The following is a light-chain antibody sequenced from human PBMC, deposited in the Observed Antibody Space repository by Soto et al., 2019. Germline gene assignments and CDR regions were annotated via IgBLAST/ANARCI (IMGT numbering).Light chain of an antibody. V-gene: IGKV3-15*01. CDR2: GAS. Sequence: VLTQAPDTLSVSPRERATLXXRASQAINNNVAWYQLKDGQVPRXVIYGASTRAADVPARFSGGGSGTEFTLTISSLQSEDFAEYHCQQYNNWPQTFGQGTKVDIK. CDR1: QAINNN. CDR3: QQYNNWPQT. J-gene: IGKJ1*01.